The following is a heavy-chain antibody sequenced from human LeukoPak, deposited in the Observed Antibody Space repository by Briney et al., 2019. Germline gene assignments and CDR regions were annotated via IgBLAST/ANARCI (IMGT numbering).Heavy chain of an antibody. CDR3: ARRLQRHFDY. D-gene: IGHD2-15*01. CDR2: IDPSDSYT. Sequence: GESLRISCKGSGYTFTSYWISWVRQMPGKGLEWMGRIDPSDSYTNYSPSFQGHVTISVDKSIGTAYPQWSSLKASDTAMYYCARRLQRHFDYWGQGTLVTVSS. J-gene: IGHJ4*02. CDR1: GYTFTSYW. V-gene: IGHV5-10-1*01.